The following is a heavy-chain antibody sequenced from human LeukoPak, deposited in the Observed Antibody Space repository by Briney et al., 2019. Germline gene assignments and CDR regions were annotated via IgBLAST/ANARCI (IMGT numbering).Heavy chain of an antibody. Sequence: GRSLRLSCAASGFTFSDYYMSWIRQAPGKGLEWVSYISSSGSTIYYADSVKGRFTISRDNAKNSLYLQMNSLRAEDTAVYYCARPYYDFWSGYTDDYWGQGTLVTVSS. V-gene: IGHV3-11*01. J-gene: IGHJ4*02. CDR1: GFTFSDYY. CDR3: ARPYYDFWSGYTDDY. CDR2: ISSSGSTI. D-gene: IGHD3-3*01.